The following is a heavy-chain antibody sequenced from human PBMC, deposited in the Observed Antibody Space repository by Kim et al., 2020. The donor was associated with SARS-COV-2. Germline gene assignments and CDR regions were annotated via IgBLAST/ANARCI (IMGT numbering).Heavy chain of an antibody. CDR1: GGSFSGYY. Sequence: SETLSLTCAVYGGSFSGYYWSWIRQPPGKGLEWIGEINHSGSTNYNPSLKSRVTISIDTSKNQFSLKLSSVTAADTAVYYCARSYLGGWYYVDSWGQGTLVTVSS. CDR3: ARSYLGGWYYVDS. D-gene: IGHD6-19*01. J-gene: IGHJ4*02. CDR2: INHSGST. V-gene: IGHV4-34*01.